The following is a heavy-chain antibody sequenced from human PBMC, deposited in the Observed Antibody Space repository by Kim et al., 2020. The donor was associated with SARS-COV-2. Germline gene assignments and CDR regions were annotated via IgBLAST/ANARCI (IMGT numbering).Heavy chain of an antibody. D-gene: IGHD6-19*01. J-gene: IGHJ4*02. V-gene: IGHV3-30*02. CDR3: AKAESGYSSGWSFDY. Sequence: DSVKGRFTISRDNSKNTLYLQMNSLRAEDTAVYYCAKAESGYSSGWSFDYWGQGTLVTVSS.